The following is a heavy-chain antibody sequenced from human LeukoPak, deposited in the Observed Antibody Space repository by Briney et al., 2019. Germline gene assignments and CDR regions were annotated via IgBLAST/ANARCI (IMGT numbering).Heavy chain of an antibody. Sequence: GGSLRLSCAASGFTFSTYGMNWVRQAPGKGLEWVAVIWYDGSNKYYTDSVKGRFAISRDNSKNTLYLQMNSLRAEDTAVYYCAKPYCSGGSCSFDYWGQGTLVTVSS. J-gene: IGHJ4*02. CDR2: IWYDGSNK. CDR3: AKPYCSGGSCSFDY. CDR1: GFTFSTYG. V-gene: IGHV3-30*02. D-gene: IGHD2-15*01.